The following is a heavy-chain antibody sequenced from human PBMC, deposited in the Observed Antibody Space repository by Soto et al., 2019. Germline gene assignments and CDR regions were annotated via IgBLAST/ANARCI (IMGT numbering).Heavy chain of an antibody. V-gene: IGHV3-30*18. CDR3: AKDTAMAHLTGYYGMDV. J-gene: IGHJ6*02. D-gene: IGHD5-18*01. CDR2: ISYDGSNK. Sequence: GGSLRLSCAASGFTFSSYGMHWVRQAPGKGLEWVAVISYDGSNKYYADSVKGRFTISRDNSKNTLYLQMNSLRAEDTAVYYCAKDTAMAHLTGYYGMDVWGQGTTVTVSS. CDR1: GFTFSSYG.